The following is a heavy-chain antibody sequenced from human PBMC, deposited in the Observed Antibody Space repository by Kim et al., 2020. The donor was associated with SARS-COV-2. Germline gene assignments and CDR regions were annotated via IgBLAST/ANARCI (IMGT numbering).Heavy chain of an antibody. D-gene: IGHD3-10*01. CDR3: AREGGLWFGELGDAFDI. V-gene: IGHV1-18*01. CDR1: GYTFTSYG. Sequence: ASVKVSCKASGYTFTSYGISWVRQAPGQGLEWMGWISAYNGNTNYAQKLQGRVTMTTDTSTSTAYMELRSLRSDDTAVYYCAREGGLWFGELGDAFDIWGQGTMVTVSS. CDR2: ISAYNGNT. J-gene: IGHJ3*02.